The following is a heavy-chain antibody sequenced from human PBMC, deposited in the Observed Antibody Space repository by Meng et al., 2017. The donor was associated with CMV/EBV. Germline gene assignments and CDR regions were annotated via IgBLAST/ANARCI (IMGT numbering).Heavy chain of an antibody. V-gene: IGHV3-23*01. Sequence: GGSLRLSCAVSGFTFSSYAMSWVRQAPGKGPEWVSGISGDGGSTYHADSVKGRLTISRDNSKNTLYLQMNSLRAEDTAVYYCAKGYGLVLLWELLGGPFDYWGQGSLVTVSS. CDR3: AKGYGLVLLWELLGGPFDY. CDR2: ISGDGGST. D-gene: IGHD1-26*01. CDR1: GFTFSSYA. J-gene: IGHJ4*02.